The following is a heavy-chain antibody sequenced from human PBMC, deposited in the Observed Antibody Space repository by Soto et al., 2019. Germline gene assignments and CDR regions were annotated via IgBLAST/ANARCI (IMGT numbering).Heavy chain of an antibody. CDR1: GGLFSSYA. CDR2: IIPVFDTP. CDR3: ARGDSPYVWFNEF. Sequence: QAQLVQSGAEVKKPGSSVKVSCKDSGGLFSSYAISWVRQAPGQGLEWMGGIIPVFDTPYYAQKFQGRVTITADESTNTAYLELSILRSDDTAMYYCARGDSPYVWFNEFWGPGARVTVSS. D-gene: IGHD3-16*01. J-gene: IGHJ4*02. V-gene: IGHV1-69*01.